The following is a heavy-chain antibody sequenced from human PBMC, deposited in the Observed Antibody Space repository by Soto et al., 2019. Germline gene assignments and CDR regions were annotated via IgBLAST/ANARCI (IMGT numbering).Heavy chain of an antibody. V-gene: IGHV3-9*01. J-gene: IGHJ5*02. CDR1: GFTFDDYA. D-gene: IGHD3-3*01. CDR3: AKGPSISYDFWSGYNWFDP. Sequence: GGSLRLSCAASGFTFDDYAMHWVRQAPGKGLEWVSGISWNSGSIGYADSVKGRFTISRDNAKNSLYLQMNSLRAEDTALYYCAKGPSISYDFWSGYNWFDPWGQGTLVTVSS. CDR2: ISWNSGSI.